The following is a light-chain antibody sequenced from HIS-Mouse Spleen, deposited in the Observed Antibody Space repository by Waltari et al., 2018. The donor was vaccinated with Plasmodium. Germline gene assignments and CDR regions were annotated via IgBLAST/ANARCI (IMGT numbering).Light chain of an antibody. CDR2: KAS. Sequence: DIQMTQSPSTLSASVGDRVTITCRASQSISSRLDWYQQKPGKAPKLLIYKASSLESGVPSRFSGSGSGTEFTLTISSLQPDDFATYYCQQYNSYSWTFGQGTKVEIK. J-gene: IGKJ1*01. V-gene: IGKV1-5*03. CDR1: QSISSR. CDR3: QQYNSYSWT.